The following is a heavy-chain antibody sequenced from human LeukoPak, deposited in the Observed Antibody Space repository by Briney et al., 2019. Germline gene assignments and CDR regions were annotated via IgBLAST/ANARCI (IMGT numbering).Heavy chain of an antibody. D-gene: IGHD6-13*01. V-gene: IGHV3-43D*03. J-gene: IGHJ4*02. CDR1: GFTFDDYG. CDR2: ISWDGGST. Sequence: QTGGSLRLSCAASGFTFDDYGMSWVRQAPGKGLEWVSLISWDGGSTYYADSVKGRFTISRDNSKNSLYLQMNSLRAEDTALYYCAKAHSSSWYDYFDYWGQGTLVTVSS. CDR3: AKAHSSSWYDYFDY.